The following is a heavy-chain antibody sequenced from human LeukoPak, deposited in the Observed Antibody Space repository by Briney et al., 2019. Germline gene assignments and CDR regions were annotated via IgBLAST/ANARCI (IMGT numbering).Heavy chain of an antibody. CDR3: ATDTLGYCSSTSCYPPGFDY. V-gene: IGHV3-30*02. CDR1: GFTFSSYG. J-gene: IGHJ4*02. Sequence: GGSLRLSCAASGFTFSSYGMHWVRQAPGKGLEWVAFIRYDGSNKYYADSVKGRFTISRDNSKNTLYLQMNSLRAEDTAVYYCATDTLGYCSSTSCYPPGFDYWGQGTLVTVSS. D-gene: IGHD2-2*01. CDR2: IRYDGSNK.